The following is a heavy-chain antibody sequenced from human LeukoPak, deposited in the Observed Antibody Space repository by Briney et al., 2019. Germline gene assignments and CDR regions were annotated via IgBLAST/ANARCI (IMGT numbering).Heavy chain of an antibody. Sequence: ASVKVSCKASGYSFTDSCIYWVRQAPGQGLEWMGWINPNSGGTNYAQKFQGRVTLTRDTSISTAYMELSRLRSDDTAVYYCASYSGSYSSDFDYWGQGTLVTVSS. V-gene: IGHV1-2*02. D-gene: IGHD1-26*01. CDR2: INPNSGGT. J-gene: IGHJ4*02. CDR3: ASYSGSYSSDFDY. CDR1: GYSFTDSC.